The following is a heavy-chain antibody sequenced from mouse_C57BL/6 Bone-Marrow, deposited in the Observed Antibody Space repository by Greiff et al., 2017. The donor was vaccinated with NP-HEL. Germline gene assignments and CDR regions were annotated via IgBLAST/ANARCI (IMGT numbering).Heavy chain of an antibody. J-gene: IGHJ3*01. Sequence: VQLQQPGAELVMPGASVKLSCKASGYTFTSYWMHWVKQRPGQGLEWIGEIDPSDSYTNYNQKFKGKSTLTVDKSSSTAYMQLSSLTSEDSAVYYCARSRVRLRFPWFAYWGQGTLVTVSA. CDR1: GYTFTSYW. D-gene: IGHD3-2*02. CDR2: IDPSDSYT. CDR3: ARSRVRLRFPWFAY. V-gene: IGHV1-69*01.